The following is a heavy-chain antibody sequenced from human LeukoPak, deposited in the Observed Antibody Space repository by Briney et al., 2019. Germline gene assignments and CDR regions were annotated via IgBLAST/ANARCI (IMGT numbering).Heavy chain of an antibody. CDR1: GFTLSSYA. J-gene: IGHJ3*02. D-gene: IGHD2-15*01. CDR3: ARPRLEYCSGGSCFDAFDI. V-gene: IGHV3-23*01. CDR2: ISVSGNT. Sequence: GGSLRLSCAASGFTLSSYAMSWVRQGPGKGLEWVSAISVSGNTYHADSVKGRFTISRDSSKNTLYLQMNSLTAEDTAIYSCARPRLEYCSGGSCFDAFDIWGQGTMVTVSS.